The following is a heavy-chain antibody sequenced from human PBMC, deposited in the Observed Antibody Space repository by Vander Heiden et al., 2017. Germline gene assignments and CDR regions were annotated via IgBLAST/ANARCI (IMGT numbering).Heavy chain of an antibody. Sequence: QVHLVESGGGVVQPGRSLRLSRAASGFTFSSDGMHWVRQAPGKGLEWVAVISYDGSNKYYADSVKGRFTISRDNSKNTLYLQMNSLRAEDTAVYYCAKDAFDIWGQGTMVTVSS. CDR3: AKDAFDI. CDR2: ISYDGSNK. J-gene: IGHJ3*02. V-gene: IGHV3-30*18. CDR1: GFTFSSDG.